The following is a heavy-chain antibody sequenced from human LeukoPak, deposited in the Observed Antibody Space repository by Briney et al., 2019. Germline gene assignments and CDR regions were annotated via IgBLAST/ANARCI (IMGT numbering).Heavy chain of an antibody. CDR2: LSYDGSNK. D-gene: IGHD6-13*01. CDR1: GFTFSSFG. Sequence: GGSLRLSCAASGFTFSSFGMHWVRQAPGKGLEWVAVLSYDGSNKYYADSVKGRFTISRDNSKSTLYLQMNSLRAEDMAVYYCAKRVPGTAAAGIDYWGQGTLVTVSS. J-gene: IGHJ4*02. CDR3: AKRVPGTAAAGIDY. V-gene: IGHV3-30*18.